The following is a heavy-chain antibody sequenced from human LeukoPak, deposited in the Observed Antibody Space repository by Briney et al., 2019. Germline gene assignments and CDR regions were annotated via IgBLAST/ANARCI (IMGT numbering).Heavy chain of an antibody. CDR1: GYSISSGYY. D-gene: IGHD3-22*01. Sequence: SETLSLTCTVSGYSISSGYYWGWIRQPPGKGLEGIGSIYHSGSTYYNPSLKSRVTISVDTYKNQFSLKLSSVTAADTAVYYCARSYDSSGYYYSAFDIWGQGTMVTVSS. J-gene: IGHJ3*02. CDR2: IYHSGST. CDR3: ARSYDSSGYYYSAFDI. V-gene: IGHV4-38-2*02.